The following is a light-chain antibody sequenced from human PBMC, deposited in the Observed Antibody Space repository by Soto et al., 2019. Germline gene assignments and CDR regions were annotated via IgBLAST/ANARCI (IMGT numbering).Light chain of an antibody. Sequence: QSALTQPVSVSGSPGQSITISRTGTSSDVGGYNYVSWYQQHPGKAPKLLIYEVSNRPSGVSNRFSGSKSGNTASLAISGLQAEHEADYYCTSYASSSTWVFGGGTKLTVL. CDR2: EVS. CDR3: TSYASSSTWV. V-gene: IGLV2-14*01. J-gene: IGLJ3*02. CDR1: SSDVGGYNY.